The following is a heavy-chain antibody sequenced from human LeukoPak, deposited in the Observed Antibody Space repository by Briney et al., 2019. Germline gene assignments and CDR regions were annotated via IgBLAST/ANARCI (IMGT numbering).Heavy chain of an antibody. CDR2: TYYSGST. J-gene: IGHJ4*02. CDR1: GGSISSYY. V-gene: IGHV4-39*01. CDR3: ARRPTSIAVAGRDY. Sequence: SETLSLTCTVSGGSISSYYWGWIRQPPGKGLEWIGSTYYSGSTYYNPSLKSRVTISVDTSKNQFSLKLSSVTAADTAVYYCARRPTSIAVAGRDYWGQGTLVTVSS. D-gene: IGHD6-19*01.